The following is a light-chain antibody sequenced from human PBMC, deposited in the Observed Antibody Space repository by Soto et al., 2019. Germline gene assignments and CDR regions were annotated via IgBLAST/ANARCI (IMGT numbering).Light chain of an antibody. J-gene: IGLJ2*01. Sequence: QSVLTQPPSVSGAPGQRVTISCTGSSSNIGAYYDVHWYQQLPGTAPKLLIYGNSNRPSGVPDRFSGSKSGTSASLVITGLQAEDEADYYCQSYDSSLSGSEVFGGGTKLTVL. CDR3: QSYDSSLSGSEV. CDR2: GNS. CDR1: SSNIGAYYD. V-gene: IGLV1-40*01.